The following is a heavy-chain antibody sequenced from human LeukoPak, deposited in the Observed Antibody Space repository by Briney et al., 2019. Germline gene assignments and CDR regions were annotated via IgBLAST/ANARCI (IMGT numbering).Heavy chain of an antibody. Sequence: GGSLRLSCAASGFAFSTYVMSWVRQASGKGLDWVSAIGTSGGTTYYADSVKGRFTISRDNSKDTLYLQMNSQRAEDTAVYYCAKRLGGSGFDYWGQGTLVTVSS. CDR2: IGTSGGTT. V-gene: IGHV3-23*01. D-gene: IGHD3-16*01. J-gene: IGHJ4*02. CDR3: AKRLGGSGFDY. CDR1: GFAFSTYV.